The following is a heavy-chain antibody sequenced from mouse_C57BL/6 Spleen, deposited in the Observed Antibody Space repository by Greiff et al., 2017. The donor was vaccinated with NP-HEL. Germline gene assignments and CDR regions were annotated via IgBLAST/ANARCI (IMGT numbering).Heavy chain of an antibody. CDR1: GYTFTDYA. D-gene: IGHD2-10*02. CDR2: ISTYYGDA. J-gene: IGHJ4*01. CDR3: VREEYGNIREAMEY. V-gene: IGHV1-67*01. Sequence: VQLQQSGPELVRPGVSVKISCKGSGYTFTDYAMHWVKQSHAKSLEWIGVISTYYGDASYNQKFKDKATLTVDKSSSTAYMELARLTSEDSAVYYSVREEYGNIREAMEYWGKGTSDTVSS.